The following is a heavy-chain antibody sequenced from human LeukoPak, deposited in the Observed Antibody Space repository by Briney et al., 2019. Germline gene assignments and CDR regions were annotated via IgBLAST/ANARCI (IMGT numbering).Heavy chain of an antibody. Sequence: ASVKVSCKASGYTFTSYGISWVRQAPGQGLEWMGWISAYNGNTNYAQKLQGRVTITRDTSASTAYMELSSLRPEDTAVHYCARQGGGPYSGSPFDYWGQGTLVTVSS. V-gene: IGHV1-18*01. CDR3: ARQGGGPYSGSPFDY. CDR2: ISAYNGNT. CDR1: GYTFTSYG. D-gene: IGHD1-26*01. J-gene: IGHJ4*02.